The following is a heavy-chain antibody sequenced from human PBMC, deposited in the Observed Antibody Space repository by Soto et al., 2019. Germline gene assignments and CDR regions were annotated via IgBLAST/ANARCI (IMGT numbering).Heavy chain of an antibody. Sequence: EVQLLESGGGLVQPGGSLRLSCAAPGFTFSSYAMSWVRQAPGKGLEWVSSISGSGSITYYADSVKGRFTISRDNSENTLYLQLNSLRAEDTAVYYCAEELGYCSNTNCYSFDHWGQGTLVTVSS. D-gene: IGHD2-2*01. CDR2: ISGSGSIT. CDR1: GFTFSSYA. V-gene: IGHV3-23*01. J-gene: IGHJ4*02. CDR3: AEELGYCSNTNCYSFDH.